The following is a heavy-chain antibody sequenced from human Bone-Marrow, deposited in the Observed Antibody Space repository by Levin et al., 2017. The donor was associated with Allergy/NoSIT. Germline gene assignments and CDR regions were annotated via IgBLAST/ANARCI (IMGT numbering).Heavy chain of an antibody. V-gene: IGHV1-18*01. CDR1: GYPFSSYG. J-gene: IGHJ4*02. CDR2: ISARNGDT. CDR3: ARGTTNSVGFDY. Sequence: GASVKVSCKTSGYPFSSYGFSWVRQAPGQGLEWMGWISARNGDTNYAQKFQGRVTMTTDTSTSTAYMELRSLRSDDTAVYYCARGTTNSVGFDYWGQGTLLTVSS. D-gene: IGHD2/OR15-2a*01.